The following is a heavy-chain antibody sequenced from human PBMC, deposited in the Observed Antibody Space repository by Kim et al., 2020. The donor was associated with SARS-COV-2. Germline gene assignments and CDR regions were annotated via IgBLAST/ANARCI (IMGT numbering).Heavy chain of an antibody. Sequence: SETLSLTCAVSGDSITSSHWWTWVRQTPGKGLDWIGDVYENGNTNYNPSLETRLTISVDKSKNQFSLNLKSLIAADTAVYYCVRGRRRPGHYYGLDVWGRGATVTVSS. V-gene: IGHV4-4*02. J-gene: IGHJ6*02. CDR2: VYENGNT. CDR3: VRGRRRPGHYYGLDV. D-gene: IGHD2-8*02. CDR1: GDSITSSHW.